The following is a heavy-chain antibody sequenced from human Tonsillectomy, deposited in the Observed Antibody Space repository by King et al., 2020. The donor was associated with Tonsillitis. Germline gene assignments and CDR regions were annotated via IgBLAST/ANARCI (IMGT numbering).Heavy chain of an antibody. D-gene: IGHD1-26*01. V-gene: IGHV3-74*03. Sequence: VQLVESGGGLVQPGGSLRLSCAASGFTFSYYGMFWVRQVPGKGLVWVSHINADGSSSTYADSVKGRFTVSRDNAKNTLYLQMDSLRADDTAVYFCSRGETRNFDSWGQGTLVTVSS. J-gene: IGHJ4*02. CDR2: INADGSSS. CDR3: SRGETRNFDS. CDR1: GFTFSYYG.